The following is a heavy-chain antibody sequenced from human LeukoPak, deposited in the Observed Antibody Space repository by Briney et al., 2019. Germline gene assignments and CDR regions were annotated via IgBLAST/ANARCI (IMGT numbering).Heavy chain of an antibody. V-gene: IGHV4-61*01. CDR1: GDSISTGSCY. CDR2: IYYSGST. D-gene: IGHD3-10*01. Sequence: KPSETLSLTCTVSGDSISTGSCYWNWIRQPPGKGLEWIGYIYYSGSTNYNPSLKSRVTISVDTSKNQFSLKLSSVTAADTAVYYCARHGLSLTMVRGVPRGWFDPWGQGTLVTVSS. CDR3: ARHGLSLTMVRGVPRGWFDP. J-gene: IGHJ5*02.